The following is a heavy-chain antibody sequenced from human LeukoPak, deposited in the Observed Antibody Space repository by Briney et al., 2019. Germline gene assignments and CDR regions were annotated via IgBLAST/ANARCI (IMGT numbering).Heavy chain of an antibody. CDR3: AREMGLNIVATFGY. Sequence: PGRSLRLSCAASGFXFSNYGIHWVRQAPGKGLEWVALICYDGSNKYYADSVQGRFIISRDNSKNTLYLQMNSLRAEDTAVYYCAREMGLNIVATFGYWGQGTLVTVSS. V-gene: IGHV3-33*01. J-gene: IGHJ4*02. CDR1: GFXFSNYG. D-gene: IGHD5-12*01. CDR2: ICYDGSNK.